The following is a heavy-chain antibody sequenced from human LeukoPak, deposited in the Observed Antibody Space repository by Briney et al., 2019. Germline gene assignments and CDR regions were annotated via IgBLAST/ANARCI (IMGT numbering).Heavy chain of an antibody. J-gene: IGHJ4*02. CDR2: INPNSGGT. Sequence: ASVTVSFTASGYTFTVYYMHWVRQAPGQGLEWVGWINPNSGGTNYAQKFQGRVTMTRDTSISTAYMELSRLRSDDTAVYYCARGLGDIVVVPAATELDYWGQGTLVTVSS. D-gene: IGHD2-2*01. V-gene: IGHV1-2*02. CDR3: ARGLGDIVVVPAATELDY. CDR1: GYTFTVYY.